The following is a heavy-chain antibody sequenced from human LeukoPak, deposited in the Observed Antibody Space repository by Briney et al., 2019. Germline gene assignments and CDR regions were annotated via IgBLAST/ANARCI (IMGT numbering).Heavy chain of an antibody. CDR2: IKQDGSEK. Sequence: GGSLRLSCAASGFTFSSYWMRWVRQAPGRGREWVANIKQDGSEKYYVDSVKGRFTISRDNAKNSMYLQMNSLRAEGTGVYDCALRGTVRVYWGQGTLVTVSS. CDR1: GFTFSSYW. V-gene: IGHV3-7*03. CDR3: ALRGTVRVY. J-gene: IGHJ4*02. D-gene: IGHD1-1*01.